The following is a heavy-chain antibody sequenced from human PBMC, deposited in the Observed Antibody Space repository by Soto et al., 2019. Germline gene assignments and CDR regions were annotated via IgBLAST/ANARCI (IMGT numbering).Heavy chain of an antibody. CDR2: IDYVGST. D-gene: IGHD3-10*01. CDR1: GDSINSRY. Sequence: SETLSLTCSVSGDSINSRYWSWIRQPPGKGLEWIGYIDYVGSTNYDPSLQSRVTMSVDTSKNQVSLKLRYVTAADTAVYYCVRQRGNYFDFWGQGTLVTVSS. CDR3: VRQRGNYFDF. V-gene: IGHV4-59*11. J-gene: IGHJ4*02.